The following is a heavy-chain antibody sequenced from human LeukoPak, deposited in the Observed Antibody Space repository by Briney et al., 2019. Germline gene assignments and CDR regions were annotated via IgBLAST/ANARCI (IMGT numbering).Heavy chain of an antibody. CDR1: GFTFSNYW. D-gene: IGHD1-26*01. CDR2: INRDGSTT. J-gene: IGHJ4*02. CDR3: ARDKKSGKSSEIDY. Sequence: GGSLRLSCAASGFTFSNYWVHWVRQAPGKGLVWVSRINRDGSTTKYADSVKGRFTVSRDNAKNTLNLQMNSLRAEDTAVYYCARDKKSGKSSEIDYWGQGTLVTVSS. V-gene: IGHV3-74*03.